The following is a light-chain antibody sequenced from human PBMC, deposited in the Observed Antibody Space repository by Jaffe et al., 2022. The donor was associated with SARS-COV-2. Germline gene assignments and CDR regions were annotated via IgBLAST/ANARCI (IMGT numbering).Light chain of an antibody. CDR1: SSDVGGYNY. V-gene: IGLV2-8*01. Sequence: QSALTQPPSASGSPGQSVTISCTGTSSDVGGYNYVSWYQQHPDKAPKLMIYEVTKRPSGVPDRFSGSKSGNTASLTVSGLQAEDEADYYCSSYTGSNKLVFGGGTKLTVL. J-gene: IGLJ3*02. CDR3: SSYTGSNKLV. CDR2: EVT.